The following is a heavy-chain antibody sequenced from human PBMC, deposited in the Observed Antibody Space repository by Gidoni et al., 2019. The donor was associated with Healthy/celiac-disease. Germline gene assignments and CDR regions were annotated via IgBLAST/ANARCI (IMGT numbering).Heavy chain of an antibody. Sequence: EVQLLESGGGLVQPGGSLRLYCAASGFTFSSYAMSWVRQAPGKGLEWVSAISGSGGSTYYADSVKGRFTISRDNSKNTLYLQMNSLRAEDTAVYYCAKVDTAMVIGENWFDPWGQGTLVTVSS. V-gene: IGHV3-23*01. CDR1: GFTFSSYA. J-gene: IGHJ5*02. CDR3: AKVDTAMVIGENWFDP. D-gene: IGHD5-18*01. CDR2: ISGSGGST.